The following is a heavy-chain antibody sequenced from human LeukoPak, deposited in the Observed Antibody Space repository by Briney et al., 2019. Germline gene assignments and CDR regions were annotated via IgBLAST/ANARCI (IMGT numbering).Heavy chain of an antibody. CDR2: ISGSGGNT. CDR1: GFTFSSYA. Sequence: GGSLRLSCAASGFTFSSYAMSWVRQAPGKGLEWVSAISGSGGNTYYADSVKGRFTISRDNSKNTLYLQMNSLRAEDTAVYYCAKDYGDYGRFDPWGQGTLVTVSS. CDR3: AKDYGDYGRFDP. D-gene: IGHD4-17*01. J-gene: IGHJ5*02. V-gene: IGHV3-23*01.